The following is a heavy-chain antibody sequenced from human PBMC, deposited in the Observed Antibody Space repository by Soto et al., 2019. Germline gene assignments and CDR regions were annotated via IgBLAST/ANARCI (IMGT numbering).Heavy chain of an antibody. J-gene: IGHJ6*02. Sequence: GESLKISCKGSGYNFTSYWIIWVRQMPGKGLEWMGNIDPTDSFTNYSPSFQGHVTISTDKSMSTAYLQWGTLKASDTAMYYCARRGYDFWSGLDVWGQGTTVTVSS. V-gene: IGHV5-10-1*01. CDR2: IDPTDSFT. CDR1: GYNFTSYW. CDR3: ARRGYDFWSGLDV. D-gene: IGHD3-3*01.